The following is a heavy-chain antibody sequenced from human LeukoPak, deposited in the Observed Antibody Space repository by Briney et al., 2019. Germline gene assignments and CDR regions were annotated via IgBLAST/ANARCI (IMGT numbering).Heavy chain of an antibody. J-gene: IGHJ3*02. CDR3: ARERERLRPGDAFDI. CDR2: MSADGINT. D-gene: IGHD2-8*01. Sequence: GGSLRLSCTASGFIFSDYAMHWVRQAPGKGLEWVAVMSADGINTFYAASVRGRFTISRDNSKNTLYLQMNSLRAEDTAVYYCARERERLRPGDAFDIWGQGTMVTVSS. V-gene: IGHV3-30-3*01. CDR1: GFIFSDYA.